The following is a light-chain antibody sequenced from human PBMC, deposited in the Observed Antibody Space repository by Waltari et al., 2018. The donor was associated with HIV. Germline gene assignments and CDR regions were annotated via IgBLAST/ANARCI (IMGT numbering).Light chain of an antibody. CDR3: QSYDSRLSGWV. J-gene: IGLJ3*02. Sequence: QSVLTQPPSVSAAPGQRVTLRCTGSRPGYDVHWYPQIPGTAPKLLIYSNNNRPSGVPDRFSASKSGTSASLAITGLQAEDEADYYCQSYDSRLSGWVFGGGTKLTVL. CDR1: RPGYD. V-gene: IGLV1-40*01. CDR2: SNN.